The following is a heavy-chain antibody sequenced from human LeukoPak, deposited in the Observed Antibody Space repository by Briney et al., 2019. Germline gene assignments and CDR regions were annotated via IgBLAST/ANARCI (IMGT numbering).Heavy chain of an antibody. CDR3: ASPKGEAAAGTEWGDAFDI. CDR1: GYTFTGYY. CDR2: IIPIFGTA. D-gene: IGHD6-13*01. Sequence: GASVKVSCKASGYTFTGYYMHWVRQAPGQGLEWMGGIIPIFGTANYAQKFQGRVTITADKSTSTAYMELSSLRSEDTAVYYCASPKGEAAAGTEWGDAFDIWGQGTMVTVSS. V-gene: IGHV1-69*06. J-gene: IGHJ3*02.